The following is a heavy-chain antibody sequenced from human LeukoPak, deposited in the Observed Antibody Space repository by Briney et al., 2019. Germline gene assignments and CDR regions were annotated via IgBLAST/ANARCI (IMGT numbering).Heavy chain of an antibody. D-gene: IGHD6-19*01. CDR1: GFTFGDYG. Sequence: SGGSLRLSCAASGFTFGDYGMSWVRQAPGKGLEWVSGINWNGGTIGYADSVKGRFTISRDNAKNSLYLQMNSLRVEDTAFYYCAKDNRRHYTSGPNPDSLHWGQGALVTVSS. J-gene: IGHJ4*02. CDR2: INWNGGTI. V-gene: IGHV3-20*04. CDR3: AKDNRRHYTSGPNPDSLH.